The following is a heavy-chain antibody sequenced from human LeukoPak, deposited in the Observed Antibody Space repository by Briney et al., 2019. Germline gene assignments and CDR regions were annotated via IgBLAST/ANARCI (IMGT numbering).Heavy chain of an antibody. Sequence: SETLSLTRTVSGYSISSGYYWGWIRQPPGKGLEWIGSFYHSGSTYYNPSLKSRVTISEDTSKNQFSLKLSSVTAADTAVYYCARVYYYDSSDTWGQGTLVTVSS. V-gene: IGHV4-38-2*02. D-gene: IGHD3-22*01. CDR2: FYHSGST. CDR1: GYSISSGYY. J-gene: IGHJ5*02. CDR3: ARVYYYDSSDT.